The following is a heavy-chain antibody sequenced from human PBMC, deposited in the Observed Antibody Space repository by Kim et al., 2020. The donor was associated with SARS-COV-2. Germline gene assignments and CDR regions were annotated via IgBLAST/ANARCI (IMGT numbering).Heavy chain of an antibody. V-gene: IGHV3-23*01. D-gene: IGHD3-3*01. CDR2: ISATGNSA. CDR3: ARDVSRNWSWNDY. J-gene: IGHJ4*02. Sequence: GGSLRLSCAASGFPLNDYAMSWVRQAPGRGLEWVSGISATGNSAYYVDSVKGRFTVSRDSSKNTLFLQMNSLRFEDTAFYYCARDVSRNWSWNDYWGQGTLVIVSS. CDR1: GFPLNDYA.